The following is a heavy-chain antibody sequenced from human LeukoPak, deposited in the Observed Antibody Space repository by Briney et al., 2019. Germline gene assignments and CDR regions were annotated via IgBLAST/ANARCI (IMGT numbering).Heavy chain of an antibody. CDR2: FDPEDGET. J-gene: IGHJ4*02. CDR3: ATEQPVAGTGGDAFDY. D-gene: IGHD6-19*01. V-gene: IGHV1-24*01. CDR1: GYTLTDLS. Sequence: GASVKVSCKVSGYTLTDLSMHWVRQAPGKGLEWMGGFDPEDGETIYAQKFQGRVTMTEDTSTDTAYMELSSLRSEDTAVYYCATEQPVAGTGGDAFDYWGQGTLVTVSS.